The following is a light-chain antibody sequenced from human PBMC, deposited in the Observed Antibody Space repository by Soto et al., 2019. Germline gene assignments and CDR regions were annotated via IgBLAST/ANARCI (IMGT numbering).Light chain of an antibody. J-gene: IGLJ3*02. CDR3: AAWDDSLNGQGV. V-gene: IGLV1-44*01. CDR2: SND. Sequence: QSVLTQPPSASGTPGQRVSIPCSGGSSNIGRNTVNWYQQLPGTAPKVLIYSNDQRPSGVPDRFSGSKSGTSASLAISGLQSEDEADYYCAAWDDSLNGQGVFGGGTKLTVL. CDR1: SSNIGRNT.